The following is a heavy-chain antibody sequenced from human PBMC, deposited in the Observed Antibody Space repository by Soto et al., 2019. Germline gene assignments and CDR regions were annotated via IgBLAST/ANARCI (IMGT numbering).Heavy chain of an antibody. CDR1: GDSVSSNSAA. J-gene: IGHJ6*02. V-gene: IGHV6-1*01. CDR3: ARDWVDSSGYYQYYYGMDV. Sequence: PSQTLSLTCAISGDSVSSNSAAWNWIRQSPSRGLEWLGRTYYRSKWYNDYAVSVKSRITINPDTSKSQFSLQLNSVTPEDTAVYYCARDWVDSSGYYQYYYGMDVWGQGTPVTVSS. D-gene: IGHD3-22*01. CDR2: TYYRSKWYN.